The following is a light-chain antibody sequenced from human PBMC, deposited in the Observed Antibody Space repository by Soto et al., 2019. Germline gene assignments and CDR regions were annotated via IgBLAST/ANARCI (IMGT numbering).Light chain of an antibody. V-gene: IGLV1-40*01. CDR1: SSNIGAGYD. Sequence: QSVLTQPPSVSGAPGQRVTISCTGSSSNIGAGYDVHWYQQLPGTAPKLLIYGNSNRPSGVPDRFSGSKSGTSASLAITGLQAEDDADYYYHYYASSLSGYLVFGGGTKLTVL. CDR2: GNS. CDR3: HYYASSLSGYLV. J-gene: IGLJ2*01.